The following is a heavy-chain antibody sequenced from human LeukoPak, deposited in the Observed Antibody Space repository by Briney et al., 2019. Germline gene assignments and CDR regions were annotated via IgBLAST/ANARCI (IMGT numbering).Heavy chain of an antibody. Sequence: SETLSLTCTVSGYSISSGYYWSWIRQPAGKGLEWIGRIYTSGSTNYNPSLKSRVTMSVDTSKNQFSLKLSSVTAADTAVYYCARERSSFDWLSKISPFDYWGQGTLVTVSS. CDR1: GYSISSGYY. CDR3: ARERSSFDWLSKISPFDY. J-gene: IGHJ4*02. CDR2: IYTSGST. V-gene: IGHV4-4*07. D-gene: IGHD3-9*01.